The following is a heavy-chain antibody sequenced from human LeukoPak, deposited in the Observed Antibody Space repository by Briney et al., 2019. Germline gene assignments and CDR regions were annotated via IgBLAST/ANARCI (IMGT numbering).Heavy chain of an antibody. Sequence: GGSLRLSCAASGFTFTSFDMHWVRQAPGKGLEWVSYINSGIFTTIYYADSVKGRFTISRDNAKNSLYLQMNSLRAEDTAVYYCAKDTRIVVAGTVTSFDYWGQGTLVTVSS. V-gene: IGHV3-48*01. CDR3: AKDTRIVVAGTVTSFDY. D-gene: IGHD6-19*01. J-gene: IGHJ4*02. CDR1: GFTFTSFD. CDR2: INSGIFTTI.